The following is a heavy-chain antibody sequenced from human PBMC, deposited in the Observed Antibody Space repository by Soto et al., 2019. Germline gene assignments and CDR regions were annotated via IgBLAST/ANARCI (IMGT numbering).Heavy chain of an antibody. D-gene: IGHD2-15*01. J-gene: IGHJ4*02. V-gene: IGHV4-38-2*01. CDR1: GYSISLXXX. Sequence: ETLSLTCAVSGYSISLXXXXGWIRQPPGKGLEWIGSIYHSGNTYYNPSLKSRVSISLDTSKNHFSLELTSVTAADTAVYYCARVKLAXRGGFDYWGLGTLVTVSS. CDR3: ARVKLAXRGGFDY. CDR2: IYHSGNT.